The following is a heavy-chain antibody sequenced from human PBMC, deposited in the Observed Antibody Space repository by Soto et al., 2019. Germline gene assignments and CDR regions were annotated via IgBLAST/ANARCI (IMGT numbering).Heavy chain of an antibody. Sequence: PSETLSLTCTVSGGSISSSSYYWGWIRQPPGKGLEWIGSIYYSGSTYYNPSLKSRVTISVDTSKNQFSLKLSSVTAADTAVYYCARLAYYGSGSYPIDYWGQGTLVTVSS. CDR2: IYYSGST. J-gene: IGHJ4*02. D-gene: IGHD3-10*01. V-gene: IGHV4-39*01. CDR1: GGSISSSSYY. CDR3: ARLAYYGSGSYPIDY.